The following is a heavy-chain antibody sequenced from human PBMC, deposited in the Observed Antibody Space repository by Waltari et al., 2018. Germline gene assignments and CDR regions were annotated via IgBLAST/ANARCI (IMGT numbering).Heavy chain of an antibody. Sequence: QVQLVESGGGLVKPGGSLRLSCEVPGFNFRDSWMLWFRQAPGKGLDWVSYIGTGSDPMYYADSVKGRFTVSRDDAKNSLFLHMNNLRDEDTAMYYCARDPGHVWGQGTMVTVSS. CDR1: GFNFRDSW. CDR2: IGTGSDPM. CDR3: ARDPGHV. V-gene: IGHV3-11*04. J-gene: IGHJ3*01.